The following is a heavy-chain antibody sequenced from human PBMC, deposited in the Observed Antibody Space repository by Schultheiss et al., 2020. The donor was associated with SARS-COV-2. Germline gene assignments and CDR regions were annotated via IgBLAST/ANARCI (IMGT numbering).Heavy chain of an antibody. J-gene: IGHJ4*02. V-gene: IGHV4-38-2*01. D-gene: IGHD3-10*01. CDR1: GYSISSGYY. Sequence: SQTLSLTCAVSGYSISSGYYWGWIRQPPGKGLEWIGSIYHSGSTNYNPSLKSRVTMSVDTSKNQFSLKLSSVTAADTAVYYCARGLHYYGSGSYIDYWGQGTLVTVSS. CDR3: ARGLHYYGSGSYIDY. CDR2: IYHSGST.